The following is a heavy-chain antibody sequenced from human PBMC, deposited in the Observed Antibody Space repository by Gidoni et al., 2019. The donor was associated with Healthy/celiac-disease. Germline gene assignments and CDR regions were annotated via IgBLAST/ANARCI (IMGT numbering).Heavy chain of an antibody. V-gene: IGHV1-69*01. CDR2: IIPIFGTA. CDR3: ARDSIYGDYLAGSNWFDP. CDR1: GGTFSSYA. Sequence: QVQLVQSGAEVKKPGSSVKVSCKASGGTFSSYAISWVRQAPGQGLEWMGGIIPIFGTANYAQKFQGRVTITADESTSTAYMELSSLRSEDTAVYYCARDSIYGDYLAGSNWFDPWGQGTLVTVSS. J-gene: IGHJ5*02. D-gene: IGHD4-17*01.